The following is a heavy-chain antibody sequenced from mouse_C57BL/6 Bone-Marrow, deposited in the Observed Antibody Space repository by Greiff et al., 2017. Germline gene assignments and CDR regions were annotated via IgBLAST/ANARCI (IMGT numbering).Heavy chain of an antibody. CDR3: ARSGPLGRSFDY. D-gene: IGHD4-1*01. CDR1: GYTFTSYW. J-gene: IGHJ2*01. V-gene: IGHV1-55*01. CDR2: IYPTSGRT. Sequence: QVHVKQPGAELVKPGASVKMSCKASGYTFTSYWITWVKQRPGQGLEWIGDIYPTSGRTNYTEKFKSKAILTVATSSNTAYMQLSSLTSEDSAVFYCARSGPLGRSFDYWGQGTTLTVSS.